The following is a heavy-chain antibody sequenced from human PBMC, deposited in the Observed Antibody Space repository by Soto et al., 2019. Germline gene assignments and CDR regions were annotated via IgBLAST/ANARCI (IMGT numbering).Heavy chain of an antibody. CDR1: GGSFNGYY. CDR2: INHSGST. J-gene: IGHJ3*02. V-gene: IGHV4-34*01. D-gene: IGHD6-13*01. CDR3: ARVLMSIAAAGGSYAFDI. Sequence: QVQLQQWGAGLLKPSETLSLTCAVYGGSFNGYYWSWIRQPPGKGLEWIGEINHSGSTNYNPSLKSRVTISVDTSKNQFSLKLSSVTAADTAVYYCARVLMSIAAAGGSYAFDIWGQGTMVTVSS.